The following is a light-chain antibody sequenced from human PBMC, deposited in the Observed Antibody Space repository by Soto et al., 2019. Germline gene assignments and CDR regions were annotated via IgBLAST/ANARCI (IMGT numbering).Light chain of an antibody. J-gene: IGLJ3*02. CDR2: EDN. CDR1: SGSIASNY. CDR3: QSYDATNQV. Sequence: NFMLTQPHSVSESPGKTVIIFCTRSSGSIASNYVQWYQQRPGSSPTTVIYEDNQRPSGVPDRFSGSIDSSSNSASLTISGLETEDEADYFCQSYDATNQVFGAGTKLTVL. V-gene: IGLV6-57*01.